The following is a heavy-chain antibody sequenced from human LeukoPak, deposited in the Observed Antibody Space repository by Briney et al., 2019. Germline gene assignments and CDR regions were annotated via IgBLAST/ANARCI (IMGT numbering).Heavy chain of an antibody. CDR1: GYTFTSYW. D-gene: IGHD3-22*01. CDR3: ERHYDSGATYPDY. J-gene: IGHJ4*02. V-gene: IGHV5-51*01. Sequence: GESLKISCRGFGYTFTSYWIGWVRQMPGKGLEWMGIIYPGDFDTRYSPSFQGQVTISADRSISTAYLQWSSLKASDTAMYYCERHYDSGATYPDYWGQGTLVTVSS. CDR2: IYPGDFDT.